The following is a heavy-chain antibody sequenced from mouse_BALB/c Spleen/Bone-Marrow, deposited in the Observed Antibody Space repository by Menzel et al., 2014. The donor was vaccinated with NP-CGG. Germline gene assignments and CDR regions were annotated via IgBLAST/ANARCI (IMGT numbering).Heavy chain of an antibody. CDR3: ARYRLGTYFDY. D-gene: IGHD2-14*01. Sequence: EVQRVESGAELVKPGASVRLSCTASGFNIKDTYMDWVKQRPEQGLEWIGRIDPANGNTKYDPKFQSKATITADTSSNTAYLQLSSLTSEDTAVYYCARYRLGTYFDYWGQGTTLTVSS. CDR2: IDPANGNT. CDR1: GFNIKDTY. J-gene: IGHJ2*01. V-gene: IGHV14-3*02.